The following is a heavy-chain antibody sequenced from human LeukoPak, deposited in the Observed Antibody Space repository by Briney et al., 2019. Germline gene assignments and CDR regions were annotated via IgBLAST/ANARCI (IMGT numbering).Heavy chain of an antibody. CDR3: ARTRNYYDSFDAFDI. CDR2: ISGSGGST. D-gene: IGHD3-22*01. J-gene: IGHJ3*02. CDR1: GFTFSSYA. Sequence: GGSLRLSCAASGFTFSSYAMSWVRQAPGKGLEWVSAISGSGGSTYYADSVKGRFTISRDNAKNSLYLQMNSLRAEDTAVYYCARTRNYYDSFDAFDIWGQGTMVTVSS. V-gene: IGHV3-23*01.